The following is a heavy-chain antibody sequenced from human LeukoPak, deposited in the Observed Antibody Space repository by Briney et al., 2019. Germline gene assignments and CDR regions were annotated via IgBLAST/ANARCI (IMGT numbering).Heavy chain of an antibody. Sequence: ASVKVSCKASGYTFTRYYIHWVRQAPGQGLEWMGIINPGGASTSYAQKFQDRVSMTTDTSTSTVYMDLSSLRSEDTAVYYCARDSLVGATTWVDYWGRGTLVTVSS. D-gene: IGHD1-26*01. J-gene: IGHJ2*01. CDR3: ARDSLVGATTWVDY. V-gene: IGHV1-46*01. CDR1: GYTFTRYY. CDR2: INPGGAST.